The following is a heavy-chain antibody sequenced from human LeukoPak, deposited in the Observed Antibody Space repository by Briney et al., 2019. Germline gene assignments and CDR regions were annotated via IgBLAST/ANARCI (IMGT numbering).Heavy chain of an antibody. CDR1: GGSFSGYY. CDR3: ARGNYDSSGYFRLDY. V-gene: IGHV4-34*01. D-gene: IGHD3-22*01. CDR2: INHSGST. Sequence: SETLSLTCAVYGGSFSGYYWSWIRQPPGKGLEWIGEINHSGSTNYNPSLKSRVTISVDTSKNQFSLKLSSVTAADTAVYYCARGNYDSSGYFRLDYWGQGTLVTVSS. J-gene: IGHJ4*02.